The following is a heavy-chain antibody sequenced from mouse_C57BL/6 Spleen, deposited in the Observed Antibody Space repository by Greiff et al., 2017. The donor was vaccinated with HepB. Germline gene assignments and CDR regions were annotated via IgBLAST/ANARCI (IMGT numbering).Heavy chain of an antibody. V-gene: IGHV7-1*01. Sequence: EVKLMESGGGLVQSGRSLRLSCATSGFTFSDFYMEWVRQAPGKGLEWMAASRNKANDYTTEYSASVKGRCIVSRDTSQSILYLQMNALRAEDTAIYYCARDAPWEGDAMDYWGQGTSVTVSS. J-gene: IGHJ4*01. CDR2: SRNKANDYTT. D-gene: IGHD4-1*01. CDR3: ARDAPWEGDAMDY. CDR1: GFTFSDFY.